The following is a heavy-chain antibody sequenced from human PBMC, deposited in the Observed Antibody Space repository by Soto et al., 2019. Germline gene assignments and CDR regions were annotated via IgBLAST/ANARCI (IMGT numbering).Heavy chain of an antibody. Sequence: ASVKVSCKASGGTFSSYAISWVRQATGQGLEWMGGIIPIFGTANYAQKFQGRVTITADESTSTAYMELSSLRSEDTAVYYCARWGSIIVVARDAFDIWGQGTMVTVS. V-gene: IGHV1-69*13. J-gene: IGHJ3*02. CDR3: ARWGSIIVVARDAFDI. D-gene: IGHD3-22*01. CDR1: GGTFSSYA. CDR2: IIPIFGTA.